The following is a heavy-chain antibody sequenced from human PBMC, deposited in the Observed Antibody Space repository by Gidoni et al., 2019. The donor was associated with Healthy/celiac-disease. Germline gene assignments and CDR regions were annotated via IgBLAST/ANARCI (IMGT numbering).Heavy chain of an antibody. D-gene: IGHD3-16*02. CDR1: GYTFTGYY. J-gene: IGHJ4*02. V-gene: IGHV1-2*04. Sequence: QVQLVQSGAEVKKPGSSVKVSCKAPGYTFTGYYMHWVRQAPGQGLEWMGWINPSSGGTNYAQKFQGWVTMTRDTSISTAYMELSRLRSDDTAVYYCARATSYRFDYWGQGTLVTVSS. CDR2: INPSSGGT. CDR3: ARATSYRFDY.